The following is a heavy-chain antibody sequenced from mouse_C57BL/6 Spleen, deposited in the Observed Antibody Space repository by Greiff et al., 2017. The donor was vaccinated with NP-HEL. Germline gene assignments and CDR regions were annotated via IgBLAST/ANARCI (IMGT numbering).Heavy chain of an antibody. CDR1: GYTFTSYW. V-gene: IGHV1-7*01. CDR3: ARYDYDYFYAMDY. D-gene: IGHD2-4*01. CDR2: INPSSGYT. J-gene: IGHJ4*01. Sequence: QVQLQQSGAELAKPGASVKLSCKASGYTFTSYWMHWVKQRPGQGLEWIGYINPSSGYTKYNQKFKDKATLTADKSSSTAYMQLNSLTYEDSAVYYCARYDYDYFYAMDYWGQGTSVTVSS.